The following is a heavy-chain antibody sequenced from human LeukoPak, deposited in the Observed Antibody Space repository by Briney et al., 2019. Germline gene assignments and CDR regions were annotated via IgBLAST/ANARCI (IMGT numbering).Heavy chain of an antibody. CDR3: ARDRDYYDSDAFDI. CDR2: ISSNGGST. CDR1: GFTFSSYA. V-gene: IGHV3-64*01. J-gene: IGHJ3*02. D-gene: IGHD3-22*01. Sequence: PGGSLRLSCAASGFTFSSYAMHWVRQSPGKGLEYVSAISSNGGSTYYANSVKGRFTISRDNAKNSLYLQMNSLRDEDTAVYYCARDRDYYDSDAFDIWGQGTMVTVSS.